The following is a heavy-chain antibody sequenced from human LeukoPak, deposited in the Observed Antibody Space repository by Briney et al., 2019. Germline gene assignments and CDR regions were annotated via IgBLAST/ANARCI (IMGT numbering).Heavy chain of an antibody. CDR1: GYSFTGYH. J-gene: IGHJ5*02. Sequence: ASVKVSCTASGYSFTGYHMHWVRQAPGQGLEWMGWINPNSGDTKYAQRFQGRVTMTRDTSLTTAYMELSTLTSDDTAVYYCARGLTISGFDPWGQGTLVAVSS. CDR3: ARGLTISGFDP. D-gene: IGHD4/OR15-4a*01. V-gene: IGHV1-2*02. CDR2: INPNSGDT.